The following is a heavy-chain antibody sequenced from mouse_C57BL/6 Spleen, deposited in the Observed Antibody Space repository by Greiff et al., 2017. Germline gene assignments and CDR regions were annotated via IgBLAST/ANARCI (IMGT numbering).Heavy chain of an antibody. V-gene: IGHV1-82*01. CDR1: GYAFSSSW. CDR3: ARLGPYWYFDV. Sequence: QVQLQQSGPELVKPGASVKISCKASGYAFSSSWMNWVKQRPGKGLEWIGRIYPGDGDTNYNGKFKGKATLTADKSSSTAYMQLSSLTSEDSAFYFCARLGPYWYFDVWGTGTTVTVSS. J-gene: IGHJ1*03. CDR2: IYPGDGDT.